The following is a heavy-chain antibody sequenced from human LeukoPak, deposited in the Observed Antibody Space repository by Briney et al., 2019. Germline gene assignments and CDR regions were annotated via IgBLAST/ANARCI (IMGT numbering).Heavy chain of an antibody. D-gene: IGHD1-1*01. CDR1: GFTFSSYA. J-gene: IGHJ4*02. V-gene: IGHV3-23*01. Sequence: PGGFLRLSCVASGFTFSSYAMSWVRQAPGKGLEWVSAISGSGGSTNYADSVKGRLTISRDNSKNTLYVQMNSLRAEDTAVYYCAKAQGRDWNASGGDYYFDYWGQGTLVTVSS. CDR3: AKAQGRDWNASGGDYYFDY. CDR2: ISGSGGST.